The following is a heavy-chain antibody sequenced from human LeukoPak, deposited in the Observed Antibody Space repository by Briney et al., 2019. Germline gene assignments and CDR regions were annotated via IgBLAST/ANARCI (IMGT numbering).Heavy chain of an antibody. CDR2: MNPNSGNT. CDR1: GYTFTSHD. D-gene: IGHD3/OR15-3a*01. Sequence: GASVKVSCKASGYTFTSHDINWVRQAAGQGLEWMGWMNPNSGNTGYAQKFQGRVTMTKNTSITTAYMDLSSLRSEDTAVYYCARALSWTTESYYYMDVWGKGTTVTVSS. J-gene: IGHJ6*03. V-gene: IGHV1-8*01. CDR3: ARALSWTTESYYYMDV.